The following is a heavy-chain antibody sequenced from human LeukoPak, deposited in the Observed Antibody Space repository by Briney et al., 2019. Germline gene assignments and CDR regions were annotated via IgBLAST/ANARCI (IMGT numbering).Heavy chain of an antibody. Sequence: GGSLRLSCAASGFTFSSYGMSWVRQAPGKGLEWVSAISGSGGSTYYADSVKGRFTISRDNSKNTLYLQMNSLRAEDTAVYCCAKDYMVRGVFDYWGQGTLVTVSS. CDR3: AKDYMVRGVFDY. V-gene: IGHV3-23*01. J-gene: IGHJ4*02. D-gene: IGHD3-10*01. CDR1: GFTFSSYG. CDR2: ISGSGGST.